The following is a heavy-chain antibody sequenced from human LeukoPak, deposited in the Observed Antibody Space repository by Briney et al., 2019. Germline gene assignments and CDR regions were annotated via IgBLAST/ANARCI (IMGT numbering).Heavy chain of an antibody. CDR1: GFSFISYG. D-gene: IGHD4-17*01. J-gene: IGHJ4*02. CDR3: AKRPSDYGDYVSYFDY. Sequence: GGSLRLSCAASGFSFISYGMHWVRQAPGKGLEWGGVISDDGRRKDYADSVKGRFTISRDNSKDSLYLQMNSLRAEDTAVYYCAKRPSDYGDYVSYFDYWGQGTLVTVSS. CDR2: ISDDGRRK. V-gene: IGHV3-30*18.